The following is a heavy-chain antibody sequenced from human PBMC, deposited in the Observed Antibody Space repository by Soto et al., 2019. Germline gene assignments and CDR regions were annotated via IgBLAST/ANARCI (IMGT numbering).Heavy chain of an antibody. Sequence: PSETLSLTCAVSGGSINTFYWSWIRQPPGKGLEWIGYIYYSGTTNYSPSLNSRVTISVDTSKNQFSLKLSSVTAADTAVYYCARHLTDDILTGPPNWFDPWGQGTLVTVSS. CDR3: ARHLTDDILTGPPNWFDP. D-gene: IGHD3-9*01. J-gene: IGHJ5*02. V-gene: IGHV4-59*08. CDR2: IYYSGTT. CDR1: GGSINTFY.